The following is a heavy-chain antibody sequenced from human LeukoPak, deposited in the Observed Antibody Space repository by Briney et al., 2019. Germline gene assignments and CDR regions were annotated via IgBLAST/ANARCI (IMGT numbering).Heavy chain of an antibody. V-gene: IGHV1-58*01. J-gene: IGHJ5*02. Sequence: AASVKVSCKASGFTFTSSAVQWVRQARGQRLEWIGWIVVGSGNTNYAQKFQERVTITRDMSTSTAYMELSSLRSEDTAVYYCAAVRVGGSGSYYNAWGQGTLVTVSS. D-gene: IGHD3-10*01. CDR2: IVVGSGNT. CDR1: GFTFTSSA. CDR3: AAVRVGGSGSYYNA.